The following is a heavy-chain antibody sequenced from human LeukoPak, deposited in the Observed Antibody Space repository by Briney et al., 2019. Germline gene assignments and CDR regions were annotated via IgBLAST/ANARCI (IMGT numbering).Heavy chain of an antibody. D-gene: IGHD2-2*01. CDR2: INPNCGGT. Sequence: ASVKASCKASGYTFTGYYMHWVRQAPGQGLEWMGWINPNCGGTNYAQKFQGRVTMTRDTSISTAYMELSRLRSDDTAVYYCARSSSLSSTDNWFDPWGQGTLVTVSS. CDR1: GYTFTGYY. V-gene: IGHV1-2*02. J-gene: IGHJ5*02. CDR3: ARSSSLSSTDNWFDP.